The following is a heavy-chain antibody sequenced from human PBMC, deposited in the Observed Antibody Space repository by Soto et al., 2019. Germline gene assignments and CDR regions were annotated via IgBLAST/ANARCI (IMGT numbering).Heavy chain of an antibody. CDR2: ISSSSSYI. Sequence: GGSLRLSCAASGFTFSSYSMNWVRQAPGKGLEWVSSISSSSSYIYYADSVKGRFTISRDNAKNSLYLQMNSLRAEDTAVYYCAREIGDILTGYYKGPYYYYYYMDVWGKGTTVTVSS. CDR1: GFTFSSYS. D-gene: IGHD3-9*01. V-gene: IGHV3-21*01. CDR3: AREIGDILTGYYKGPYYYYYYMDV. J-gene: IGHJ6*03.